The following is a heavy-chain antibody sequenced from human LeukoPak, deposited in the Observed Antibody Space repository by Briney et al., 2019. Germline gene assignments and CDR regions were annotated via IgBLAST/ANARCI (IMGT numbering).Heavy chain of an antibody. CDR1: GFTFSXYG. D-gene: IGHD2/OR15-2a*01. Sequence: GSLRLSCAASGFTFSXYGMHWVRQAPGKGLXXXAVISYXGXXXXXXXXXXXXXXIXXXNSKNTLYLQMNSLRAEDTAVYYCARDSVPFPLDYWGQGTLVTVSS. CDR3: ARDSVPFPLDY. J-gene: IGHJ4*02. CDR2: ISYXGXXX. V-gene: IGHV3-30*03.